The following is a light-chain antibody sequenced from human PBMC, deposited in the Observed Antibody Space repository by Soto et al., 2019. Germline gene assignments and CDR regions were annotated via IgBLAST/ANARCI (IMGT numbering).Light chain of an antibody. CDR2: DAS. Sequence: EIVLTQSPATLSLSPGERATLSCRASQSVSSHLAWYQQKGGQAPRLLIYDASKRVPGIPARFSGSGSGTDFTLTISSLEPEDFAVYYCQQCDNWPPITFGQGTRLEIK. J-gene: IGKJ5*01. CDR3: QQCDNWPPIT. CDR1: QSVSSH. V-gene: IGKV3-11*01.